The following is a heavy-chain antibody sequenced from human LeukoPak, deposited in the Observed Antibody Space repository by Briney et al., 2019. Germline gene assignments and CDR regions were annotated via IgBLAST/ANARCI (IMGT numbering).Heavy chain of an antibody. D-gene: IGHD4-17*01. CDR2: IVNSGGST. V-gene: IGHV3-23*01. J-gene: IGHJ4*02. CDR3: AKDIHGDYGGLDY. Sequence: GGSLRLSCAVSGFTFSSYAMSWVRQAPGKGLEWVSTIVNSGGSTYYADSVKGRFTISRDNSKNTVYLQMNSLRAEDTAVYYCAKDIHGDYGGLDYWGQGTLVTVSS. CDR1: GFTFSSYA.